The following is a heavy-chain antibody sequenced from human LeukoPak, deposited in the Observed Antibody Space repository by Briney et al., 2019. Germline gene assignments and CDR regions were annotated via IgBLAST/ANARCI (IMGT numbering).Heavy chain of an antibody. J-gene: IGHJ3*02. CDR1: GYSISSGYY. V-gene: IGHV4-38-2*01. CDR2: IYYSGST. Sequence: PSETLSLTCAVSGYSISSGYYWGWIRQPPGKGLEWIGSIYYSGSTYYNPSLKSRVTIRVDTSKNQFSLKLSSVTAADTAVYYCARSQAFDIWGQGTMVTVSS. CDR3: ARSQAFDI.